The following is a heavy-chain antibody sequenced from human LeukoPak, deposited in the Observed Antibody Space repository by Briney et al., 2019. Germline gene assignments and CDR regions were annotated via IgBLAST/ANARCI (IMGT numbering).Heavy chain of an antibody. D-gene: IGHD1-26*01. CDR1: GGTFSSYA. Sequence: AASVKVSCKASGGTFSSYAISWVRQAPGQGLEWMGGIIPIFGTANYAQKFQGRVTITADESTSTAYMELSSLRSEDTAVYYCARDNSGSYGFSPNNWFDPWGQGTLVTVSS. CDR3: ARDNSGSYGFSPNNWFDP. V-gene: IGHV1-69*01. CDR2: IIPIFGTA. J-gene: IGHJ5*02.